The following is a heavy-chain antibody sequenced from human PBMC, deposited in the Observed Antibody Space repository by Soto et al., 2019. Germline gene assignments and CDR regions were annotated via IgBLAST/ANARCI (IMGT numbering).Heavy chain of an antibody. CDR1: GFTFSSYG. V-gene: IGHV3-30*18. CDR3: AKGQYSGYCSGGSCYSGVPTYYYGMDV. D-gene: IGHD2-15*01. J-gene: IGHJ6*02. CDR2: ISYDGSNK. Sequence: GGSLRLSCAASGFTFSSYGMHWVRQAPGKGLEWVAVISYDGSNKYYADSVKGRFTISRDNSKNTLYLQMNSLRAEDTAVYYCAKGQYSGYCSGGSCYSGVPTYYYGMDVWGQGTTVTVSS.